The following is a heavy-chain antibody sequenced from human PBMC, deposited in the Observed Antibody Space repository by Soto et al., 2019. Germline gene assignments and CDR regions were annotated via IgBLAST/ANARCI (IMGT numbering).Heavy chain of an antibody. J-gene: IGHJ3*02. CDR3: SRHRIIWANQMTTVVSNDGFDI. D-gene: IGHD4-17*01. CDR1: GFTFGDYA. Sequence: PGGSLRLSCTASGFTFGDYAMSWFRQAPGKGLEWVGFIRSKAYGGTTEYAASVTGRFIVSRDDSKNTAYLQINSLKIEDTAIYFCSRHRIIWANQMTTVVSNDGFDIWGQGTMVTVSS. CDR2: IRSKAYGGTT. V-gene: IGHV3-49*03.